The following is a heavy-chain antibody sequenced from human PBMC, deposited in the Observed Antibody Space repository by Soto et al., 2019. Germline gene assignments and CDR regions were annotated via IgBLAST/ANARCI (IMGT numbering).Heavy chain of an antibody. CDR1: GYSISSGYY. CDR2: IYHSGST. J-gene: IGHJ6*02. Sequence: TLSLTCAVSGYSISSGYYWGWIPQPPGKGLEWIGSIYHSGSTYYNPSLKSRVTISVDTSKNQFSLKLSSVTAADTAVYYCARESAQGEYRRSGAYYGMDVWGQGTTVTVSS. V-gene: IGHV4-38-2*01. CDR3: ARESAQGEYRRSGAYYGMDV. D-gene: IGHD3-16*01.